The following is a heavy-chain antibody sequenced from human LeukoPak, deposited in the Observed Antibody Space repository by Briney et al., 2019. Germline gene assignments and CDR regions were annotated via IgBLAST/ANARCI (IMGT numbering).Heavy chain of an antibody. CDR2: FDPEDGET. CDR3: ARQAYNWNYGYYYYYMDV. Sequence: GASVKVSCKVSGYTLTELSMHWVRQAPGKGLEWMGGFDPEDGETIYAQKFQGRVTMTRDMSTSTVYMELSSLRSEDTAVYYCARQAYNWNYGYYYYYMDVWGKGTTVTVSS. D-gene: IGHD1-7*01. V-gene: IGHV1-24*01. J-gene: IGHJ6*03. CDR1: GYTLTELS.